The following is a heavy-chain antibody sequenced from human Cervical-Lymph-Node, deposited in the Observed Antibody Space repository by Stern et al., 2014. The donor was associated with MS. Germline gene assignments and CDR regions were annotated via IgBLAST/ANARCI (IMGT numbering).Heavy chain of an antibody. CDR1: GYTFSDYY. CDR2: FSPKSGGR. J-gene: IGHJ4*02. V-gene: IGHV1-2*02. CDR3: ARRVAAAGTHYYGLFGH. Sequence: QLVQSGAEVKEPGASVKVSCKASGYTFSDYYLHWVRQAPGQGLAWVGWFSPKSGGRSFAQKFQGRVTMTSDTSIATAYMELTRLRSDDTAVYYCARRVAAAGTHYYGLFGHWGQGTLVTVSS. D-gene: IGHD6-13*01.